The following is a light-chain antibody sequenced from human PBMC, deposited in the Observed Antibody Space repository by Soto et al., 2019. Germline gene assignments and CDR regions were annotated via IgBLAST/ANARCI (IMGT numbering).Light chain of an antibody. CDR3: CSYAGSYTHYV. Sequence: QSALTQPRSVSGSPGQSVTISCTGTSSDVGGYNYVSWYQQHPGKAPKLMIYDVSKRPSGVPDRFSGSKSCNTASLTISGLPAEDEADYYCCSYAGSYTHYVFGTGTQLTVL. CDR1: SSDVGGYNY. V-gene: IGLV2-11*01. J-gene: IGLJ1*01. CDR2: DVS.